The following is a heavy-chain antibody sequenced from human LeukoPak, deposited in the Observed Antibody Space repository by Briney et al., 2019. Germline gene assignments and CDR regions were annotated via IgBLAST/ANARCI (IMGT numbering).Heavy chain of an antibody. Sequence: GGSLRLSCAASGFTFSSYGMHWVRQAPGKGLEWVAFIRYDGSNKYYADSVKGRFTISRDNSKNTLYLQMNSLRAEDTAVYYCVRGGPFDYWGQGTLVIVSS. CDR3: VRGGPFDY. CDR1: GFTFSSYG. V-gene: IGHV3-30*02. CDR2: IRYDGSNK. J-gene: IGHJ4*02.